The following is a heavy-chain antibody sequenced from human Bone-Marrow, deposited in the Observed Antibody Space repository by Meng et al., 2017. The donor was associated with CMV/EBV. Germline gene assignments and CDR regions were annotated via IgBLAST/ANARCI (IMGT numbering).Heavy chain of an antibody. J-gene: IGHJ3*02. Sequence: AAVKVFCKASGYTLAGYFLHWVRQAPGQGLEWMGWINPNSGGTNYAQKFQGRVTMTRDTSMSTADVELSRLRSDDTAVYYCARRVSSNWYDATDIWGQGTMVTVSS. D-gene: IGHD6-13*01. V-gene: IGHV1-2*02. CDR1: GYTLAGYF. CDR3: ARRVSSNWYDATDI. CDR2: INPNSGGT.